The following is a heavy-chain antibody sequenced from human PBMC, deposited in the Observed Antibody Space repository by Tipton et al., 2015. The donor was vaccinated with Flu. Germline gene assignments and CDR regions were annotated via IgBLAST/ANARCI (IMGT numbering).Heavy chain of an antibody. CDR3: ARVRSSSWAGAFDD. CDR2: IHTSGTT. J-gene: IGHJ4*02. V-gene: IGHV4-61*02. CDR1: GGSISSGNYF. Sequence: TLSLTCTVSGGSISSGNYFWNWIRQPAGKGLEWIGRIHTSGTTYYKPSLKSRVTISLDTSKNHFSLKLSSVTAADTAVYYCARVRSSSWAGAFDDWGQGTLVTVSS. D-gene: IGHD6-13*01.